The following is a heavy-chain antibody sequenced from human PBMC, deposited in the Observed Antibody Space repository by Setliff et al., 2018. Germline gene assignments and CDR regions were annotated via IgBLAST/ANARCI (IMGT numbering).Heavy chain of an antibody. D-gene: IGHD3-3*01. Sequence: PSETLSLTCAVSGYSISSGYYWGWIRQPPGKGLEWIGSIYYSGGTYYNPSLKSRVTISVDTSKNQFSLKLSSVTAADTAVYYCARDTEGRYNFWSGYYEDYYYYGMDVWGQGTTVTVSS. CDR1: GYSISSGYY. J-gene: IGHJ6*02. V-gene: IGHV4-38-2*02. CDR2: IYYSGGT. CDR3: ARDTEGRYNFWSGYYEDYYYYGMDV.